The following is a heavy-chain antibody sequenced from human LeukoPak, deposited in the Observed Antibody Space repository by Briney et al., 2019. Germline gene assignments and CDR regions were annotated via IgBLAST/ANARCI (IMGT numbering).Heavy chain of an antibody. V-gene: IGHV3-30*18. D-gene: IGHD1-1*01. CDR2: ISYDGSNK. CDR3: AKVGNNWDFDY. CDR1: GFTFGSYA. J-gene: IGHJ4*02. Sequence: PGGSLRLSCAASGFTFGSYAMHWVRQAPGKGLEWVALISYDGSNKYYADSVKGRFIISRDNSKNTLYLQMNSLRAEDTAVYYCAKVGNNWDFDYWGQGTLVIVSS.